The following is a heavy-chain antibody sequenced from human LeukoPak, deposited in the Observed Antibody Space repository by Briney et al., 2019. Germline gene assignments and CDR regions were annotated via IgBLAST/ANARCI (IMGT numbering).Heavy chain of an antibody. CDR1: GFTFDDYA. V-gene: IGHV3-9*01. CDR3: AKSLRGYYLDAFDI. D-gene: IGHD3-3*01. Sequence: SRSLRLSCAASGFTFDDYAMHWVRQAPGKGLEWVSGISWNSGSMGYADSVKGRFTISRDNAKNSLYLQMNSLRAEDTALYYCAKSLRGYYLDAFDIWGQGTMVTVSS. CDR2: ISWNSGSM. J-gene: IGHJ3*02.